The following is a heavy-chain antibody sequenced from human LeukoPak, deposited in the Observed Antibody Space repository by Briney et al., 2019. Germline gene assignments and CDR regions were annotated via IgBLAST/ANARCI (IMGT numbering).Heavy chain of an antibody. CDR2: IWYDGSNN. CDR3: ARDLTARVTTGEGFDY. V-gene: IGHV3-33*01. CDR1: GFTFSSYG. Sequence: PGGSLRLSCAASGFTFSSYGMHWVRQAPGKGLEWVAVIWYDGSNNYYADSVKGRFTISRDNSKQPLYLQMNSLRAEATAVSYCARDLTARVTTGEGFDYWGQGTLVTVSS. J-gene: IGHJ4*02. D-gene: IGHD4-11*01.